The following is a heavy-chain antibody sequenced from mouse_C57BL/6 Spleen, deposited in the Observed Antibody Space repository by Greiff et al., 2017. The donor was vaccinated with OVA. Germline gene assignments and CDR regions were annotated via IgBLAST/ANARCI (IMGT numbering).Heavy chain of an antibody. V-gene: IGHV10-1*01. Sequence: EVKLMESGGGLVQPKGSLKLSCAASGFSFNTYAMNWVRQAPGKGLEWVARIRSKSNNYATYYADSVKDRFTISRDDSESMLYLQMNNLKTEDTAMYYCVVTGTSYAMDYWGQGTSVTVSS. CDR1: GFSFNTYA. D-gene: IGHD4-1*01. CDR3: VVTGTSYAMDY. J-gene: IGHJ4*01. CDR2: IRSKSNNYAT.